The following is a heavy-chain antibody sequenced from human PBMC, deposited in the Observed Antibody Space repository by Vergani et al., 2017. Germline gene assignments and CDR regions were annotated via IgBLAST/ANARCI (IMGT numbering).Heavy chain of an antibody. J-gene: IGHJ4*02. D-gene: IGHD3-22*01. V-gene: IGHV3-23*01. Sequence: EVQLLESGGDLVQPGGSLRISCAASGFTFDNYAMTWVRQAPGKGLQWVSGISGSGSSKFYEDSLKGRVTISRDNSKNTLSLQMNSLTAEDTAIYYCAGPQGTSAYYYGGFDYWGQGILLTVSS. CDR1: GFTFDNYA. CDR3: AGPQGTSAYYYGGFDY. CDR2: ISGSGSSK.